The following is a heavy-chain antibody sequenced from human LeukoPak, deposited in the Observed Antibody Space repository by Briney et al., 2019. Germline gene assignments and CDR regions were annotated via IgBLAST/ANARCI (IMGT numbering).Heavy chain of an antibody. Sequence: PGGSLRLSCAASGFTFSSYWMSWVRQAPGKGLEWGANIKQDGSERYYVDSVKVRFTISRDNAKNSLYLQMNSLRAEDTAVYYCARDLSAYCGGDCYYYYYYYMDVWGKGTTVTVSS. D-gene: IGHD2-21*01. CDR2: IKQDGSER. J-gene: IGHJ6*03. CDR3: ARDLSAYCGGDCYYYYYYYMDV. CDR1: GFTFSSYW. V-gene: IGHV3-7*01.